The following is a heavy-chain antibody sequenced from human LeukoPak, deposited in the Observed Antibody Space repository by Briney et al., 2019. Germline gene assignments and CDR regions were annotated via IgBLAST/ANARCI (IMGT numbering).Heavy chain of an antibody. Sequence: PPAPVKVSCKASGYTFTSYGISWVRQAPGQGLEWMGWISAYNGNTNYAQKLQGRVTMTTDTSTSTAYMELRRLRSDDTAVYYCARDVDGDSYFDYWGQGTLVTVSS. D-gene: IGHD4-17*01. V-gene: IGHV1-18*01. J-gene: IGHJ4*02. CDR2: ISAYNGNT. CDR1: GYTFTSYG. CDR3: ARDVDGDSYFDY.